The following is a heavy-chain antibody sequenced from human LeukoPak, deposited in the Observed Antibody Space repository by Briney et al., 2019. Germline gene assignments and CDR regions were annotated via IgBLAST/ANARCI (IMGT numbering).Heavy chain of an antibody. D-gene: IGHD1-26*01. V-gene: IGHV5-51*01. Sequence: SGESLKISCKGSGYSFTSYWIGWVRQMPGKGLEWVVIIYPGDSDTRYSPSFQGQVNISADKSISTAYLQWSSLKASDTAMYYCARHLSSGSGSYYFDYWGQGTLVTVSA. CDR1: GYSFTSYW. CDR2: IYPGDSDT. CDR3: ARHLSSGSGSYYFDY. J-gene: IGHJ4*02.